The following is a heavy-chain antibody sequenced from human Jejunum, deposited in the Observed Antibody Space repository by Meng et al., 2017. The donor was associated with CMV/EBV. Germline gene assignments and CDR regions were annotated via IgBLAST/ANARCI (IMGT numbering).Heavy chain of an antibody. CDR1: GFTFSSYA. D-gene: IGHD6-13*01. Sequence: SGFTFSSYAMTWVRQAPGMGLEWVASISGGGVSTYYADSVKGRFTISRDNSKNTLFVQINSLRAEDTAVYYCAKESSFGSTVGTFIDCWGQGTLVTVSS. V-gene: IGHV3-23*01. CDR2: ISGGGVST. CDR3: AKESSFGSTVGTFIDC. J-gene: IGHJ4*02.